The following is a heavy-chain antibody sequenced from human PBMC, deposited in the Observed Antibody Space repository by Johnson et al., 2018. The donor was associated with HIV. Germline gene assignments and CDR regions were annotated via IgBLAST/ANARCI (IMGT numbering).Heavy chain of an antibody. CDR2: ISYDGSNK. Sequence: QVQLVESGGGLVQPGRSLRLSCAASGFTFSSYAMHWVRQAPGKGLEWVAVISYDGSNKYYADSVKGRFTISRDNSKNTLYLQMNSLRVEDTAVYSCASIYSYGLRAAFDIWGQGTMVTVSS. CDR1: GFTFSSYA. D-gene: IGHD5-18*01. J-gene: IGHJ3*02. V-gene: IGHV3-30*04. CDR3: ASIYSYGLRAAFDI.